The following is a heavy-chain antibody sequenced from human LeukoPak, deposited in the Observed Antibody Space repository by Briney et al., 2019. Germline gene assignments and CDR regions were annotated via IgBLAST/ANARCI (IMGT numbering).Heavy chain of an antibody. J-gene: IGHJ6*03. CDR3: ARGREDIVTTISASYYYYYYMDV. Sequence: SETLSLTCTVSGGSISSSTYYWGWIRQPPGKGLEWIGNIYYSGSTYYNPSLKSRVTISVDTSRNQFSLKLSSVTAADTAVYYCARGREDIVTTISASYYYYYYMDVWGKGTTVTVSS. V-gene: IGHV4-39*01. D-gene: IGHD5-12*01. CDR2: IYYSGST. CDR1: GGSISSSTYY.